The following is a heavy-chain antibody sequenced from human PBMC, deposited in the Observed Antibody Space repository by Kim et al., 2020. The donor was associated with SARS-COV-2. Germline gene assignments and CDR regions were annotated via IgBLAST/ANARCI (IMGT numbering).Heavy chain of an antibody. CDR3: TRENYFGSGSGDYFGY. V-gene: IGHV3-30*09. D-gene: IGHD3-10*01. J-gene: IGHJ4*02. Sequence: DAVRGRFAISRDNSKNPVYLQMNSLRSKATALYYCTRENYFGSGSGDYFGYWGQGTLVTVSS.